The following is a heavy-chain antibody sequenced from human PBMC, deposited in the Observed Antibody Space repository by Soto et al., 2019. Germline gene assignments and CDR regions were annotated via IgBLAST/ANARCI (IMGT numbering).Heavy chain of an antibody. CDR2: ISGSGGST. V-gene: IGHV3-23*01. J-gene: IGHJ4*02. CDR1: GFTFSSYA. Sequence: EVQLLESGGGLVQPGGSLRLSCAASGFTFSSYAMSWVRQAPGKGLEWVSAISGSGGSTYYADSVKGRFTISRDNSKNTLYLQMNSLRAEDTAVYYCAKDRILLRFLEWLPTFDYWGQGTLVTVSS. D-gene: IGHD3-3*01. CDR3: AKDRILLRFLEWLPTFDY.